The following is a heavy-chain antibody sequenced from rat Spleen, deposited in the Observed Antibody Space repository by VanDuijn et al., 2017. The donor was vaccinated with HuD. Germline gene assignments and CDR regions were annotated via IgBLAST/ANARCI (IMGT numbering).Heavy chain of an antibody. CDR2: INTGGDIT. Sequence: EVQLVESGGGLVQPGGSLKLSCAASGFTFVDYDMAWVRQTPTKGLEWIASINTGGDITYYRDSVKGRFTVSRDDAKNTQYLQMDSLRSEDTATYYCTTINYGGFAYWGQGTLVTVSS. V-gene: IGHV5S13*01. D-gene: IGHD1-11*01. CDR1: GFTFVDYD. J-gene: IGHJ3*01. CDR3: TTINYGGFAY.